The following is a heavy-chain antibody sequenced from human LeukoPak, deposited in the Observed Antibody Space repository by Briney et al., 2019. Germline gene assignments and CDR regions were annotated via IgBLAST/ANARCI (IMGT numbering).Heavy chain of an antibody. J-gene: IGHJ5*02. CDR3: ARGADCSGGSCYPGNWFDP. D-gene: IGHD2-15*01. Sequence: PSETLSLTCTVSGGSISSGGYYWSWIRQHPGKGLEWIGYIYCSGSTYYNPSLKRRVTISVDTSKNQFSLKLSSVTAADTAVYSCARGADCSGGSCYPGNWFDPWGQGTLVTVSS. V-gene: IGHV4-31*03. CDR2: IYCSGST. CDR1: GGSISSGGYY.